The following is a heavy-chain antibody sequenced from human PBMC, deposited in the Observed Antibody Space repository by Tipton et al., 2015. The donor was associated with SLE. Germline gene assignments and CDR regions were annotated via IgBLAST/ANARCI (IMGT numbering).Heavy chain of an antibody. CDR1: GGSISRGAYY. V-gene: IGHV4-61*02. J-gene: IGHJ4*02. CDR2: IYTSGST. CDR3: ARHFPRQVTDLYFFDY. Sequence: TLSLTCTVTGGSISRGAYYWSWLRQPAGKGLEWIGRIYTSGSTNYHPSLKSRVTISVDTSKNQFSLKLSSVTAADTAVYYCARHFPRQVTDLYFFDYWGQGALVTVSS. D-gene: IGHD1-14*01.